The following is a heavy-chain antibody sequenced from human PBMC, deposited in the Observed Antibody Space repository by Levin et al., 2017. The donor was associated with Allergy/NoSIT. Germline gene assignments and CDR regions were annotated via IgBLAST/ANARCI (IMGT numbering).Heavy chain of an antibody. V-gene: IGHV3-30-3*01. CDR2: ISYDGSNK. CDR1: GFTFSSYA. Sequence: GGSLRLSCAASGFTFSSYAMHWVRQAPGKGLEWVAVISYDGSNKYYADSVKGRFTISRDNSKNTLYLQMNSLRAEDTAVYYCAREGGYSSSSLCYYYGMDVWGQGTTVTVSS. D-gene: IGHD6-6*01. J-gene: IGHJ6*02. CDR3: AREGGYSSSSLCYYYGMDV.